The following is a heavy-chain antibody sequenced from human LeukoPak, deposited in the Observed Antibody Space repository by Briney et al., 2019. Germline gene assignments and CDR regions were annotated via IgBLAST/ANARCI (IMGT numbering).Heavy chain of an antibody. CDR1: GGSFSGYY. CDR3: ARRRSVVVVAATPGSWFDP. Sequence: SETLSLTCAVYGGSFSGYYWSWIRQPPGKGLEWIGEINHSGSTNYNPSLKSRVTISVDTSKNQFSLKLSSVTAADTAVYYCARRRSVVVVAATPGSWFDPWGQGTLVTVSS. J-gene: IGHJ5*02. V-gene: IGHV4-34*01. D-gene: IGHD2-15*01. CDR2: INHSGST.